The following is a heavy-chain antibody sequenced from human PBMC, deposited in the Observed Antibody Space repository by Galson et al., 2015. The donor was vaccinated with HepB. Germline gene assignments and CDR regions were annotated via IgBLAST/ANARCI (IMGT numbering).Heavy chain of an antibody. Sequence: SLRLSCAASGFTFSSYAMHWVRQAPGKGLEWVAVISYDGSNKYYADSVKGRFTISRDNSKNTLYLQMNSLRAGDTAVYYCARDRGGLRFLEWSTYRYYGMDVWGQGTTVTVSS. J-gene: IGHJ6*02. V-gene: IGHV3-30-3*01. CDR3: ARDRGGLRFLEWSTYRYYGMDV. D-gene: IGHD3-3*01. CDR2: ISYDGSNK. CDR1: GFTFSSYA.